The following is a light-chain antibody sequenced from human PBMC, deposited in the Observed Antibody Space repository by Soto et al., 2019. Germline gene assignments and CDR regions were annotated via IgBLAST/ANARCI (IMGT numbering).Light chain of an antibody. J-gene: IGKJ1*01. V-gene: IGKV1-27*01. CDR2: ASS. CDR1: QGISTD. CDR3: NEYNSAAWT. Sequence: DIQITQSPSSLSASVGDRVTITCRPCQGISTDLAWSQQRPGTDPKLLSYASSTLQSVAPSRFSGSGSGTHCTLTINSLQPGYVATYYCNEYNSAAWTFGRGTKMETK.